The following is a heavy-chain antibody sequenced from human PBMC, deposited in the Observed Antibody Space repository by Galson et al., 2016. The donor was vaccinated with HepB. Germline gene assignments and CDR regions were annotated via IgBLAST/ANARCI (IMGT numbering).Heavy chain of an antibody. CDR2: HLRMDR. CDR3: AGVYCGRGSCFFDP. V-gene: IGHV3-53*01. J-gene: IGHJ5*02. D-gene: IGHD2-15*01. CDR1: GFIVSDNY. Sequence: SLRLSCAVSGFIVSDNYMSWVRQAPGKGLRWVASHLRMDRVYADSVKGRFTISRDNSKVYLQMDSLRVEDTGVYYCAGVYCGRGSCFFDPWGQGALVTVSS.